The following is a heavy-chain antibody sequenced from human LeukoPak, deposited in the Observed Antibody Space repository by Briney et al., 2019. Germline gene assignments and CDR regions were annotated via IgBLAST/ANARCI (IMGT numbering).Heavy chain of an antibody. V-gene: IGHV3-30*04. CDR1: GFTFSSYA. CDR3: AKGSSGWYLRTDFDY. J-gene: IGHJ4*02. D-gene: IGHD6-19*01. Sequence: GGSLRLSCAASGFTFSSYAMHWVRQAPGKGLEWVAVISYDGSNKYYADSVKGRFTISRDNSKNTLYLQMNSLRAEDTAVYYCAKGSSGWYLRTDFDYWGQGTLVTVSS. CDR2: ISYDGSNK.